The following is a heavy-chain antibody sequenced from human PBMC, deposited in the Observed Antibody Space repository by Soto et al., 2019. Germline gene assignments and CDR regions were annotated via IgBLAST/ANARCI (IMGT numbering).Heavy chain of an antibody. CDR2: FIPIIGGG. D-gene: IGHD2-15*01. J-gene: IGHJ3*01. CDR3: ARRSVSHSNAFDF. V-gene: IGHV1-69*01. Sequence: QVQLVQSGAEVKKPGSSVKVSCKASGRTFRNLAINWVRQAPGQGLEWMGGFIPIIGGGINAQKFQGRVTITSDESTSTAYMELSSLKSEDTAMYFCARRSVSHSNAFDFWGQGTMVTVSS. CDR1: GRTFRNLA.